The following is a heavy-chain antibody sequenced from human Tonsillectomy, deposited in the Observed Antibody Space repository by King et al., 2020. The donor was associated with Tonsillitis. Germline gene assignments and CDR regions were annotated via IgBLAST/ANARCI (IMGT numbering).Heavy chain of an antibody. D-gene: IGHD3-3*01. CDR2: IRGKAYGGST. V-gene: IGHV3-49*03. CDR1: GFTFGDYA. Sequence: VQLVESGGGLVQPGRSLRLSCTASGFTFGDYAMTWFRQAPGKGLQWVGFIRGKAYGGSTEYAASVKGRYTISRDDSKGTAYLQMNSLKTEDTAVYYFTRGSGGFDFWSGYLDYFDYWGQGTLVTVSS. J-gene: IGHJ4*02. CDR3: TRGSGGFDFWSGYLDYFDY.